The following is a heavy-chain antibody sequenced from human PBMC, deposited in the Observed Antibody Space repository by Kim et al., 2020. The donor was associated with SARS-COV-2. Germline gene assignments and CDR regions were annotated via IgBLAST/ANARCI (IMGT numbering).Heavy chain of an antibody. CDR1: GGSFSGYY. Sequence: SETLSLTCAVYGGSFSGYYWSWIRQPPGKGLEWIGEINHSGSTNYNPSLKSRVTISVDTSKNQFSLKLSSVTAADTAVYYCARGRAAAGAPPYYFDYSG. CDR3: ARGRAAAGAPPYYFDY. V-gene: IGHV4-34*01. CDR2: INHSGST. D-gene: IGHD6-13*01. J-gene: IGHJ4*01.